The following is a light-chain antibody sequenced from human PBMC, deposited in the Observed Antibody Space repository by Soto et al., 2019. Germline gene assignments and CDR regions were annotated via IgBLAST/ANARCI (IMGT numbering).Light chain of an antibody. V-gene: IGKV1-17*01. CDR2: TAS. J-gene: IGKJ1*01. CDR1: PGIRND. CDR3: QQYNSYST. Sequence: DIQSTQSPSSLSASVGDRVTITCRASPGIRNDLGWYQQKPGKAPKRLIYTASSLQSGVPSRFSGTGSGTEFTLTISSLQPDVFATDYCQQYNSYSTFGPGTKVDIK.